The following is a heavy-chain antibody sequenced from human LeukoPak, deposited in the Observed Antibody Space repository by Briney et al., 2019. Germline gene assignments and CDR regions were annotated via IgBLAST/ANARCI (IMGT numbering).Heavy chain of an antibody. CDR3: ARGWESGSTSYYYYYYMDV. D-gene: IGHD2-2*01. J-gene: IGHJ6*03. CDR2: IYYSGST. CDR1: GGSISSYY. V-gene: IGHV4-59*01. Sequence: SETLSLTCTVSGGSISSYYWSWIRQPPGKGLEWIGYIYYSGSTNYNPSLKSRVTISVDTSKNQFSLKLSSVTAADTAVYYCARGWESGSTSYYYYYYMDVWGKGTTVTVSS.